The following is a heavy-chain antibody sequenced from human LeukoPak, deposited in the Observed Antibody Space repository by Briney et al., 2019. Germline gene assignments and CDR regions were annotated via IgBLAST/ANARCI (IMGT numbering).Heavy chain of an antibody. V-gene: IGHV4-59*01. CDR1: GGSFSAYY. Sequence: SETLSLTCAVYGGSFSAYYWSWIRQPPGKGLEWIGYIYYSGSTNYNPSLKSRVTISVDTSKNQFSLKLSSVTAADTAVCYCARAVLSYCSGGSCPYFDYWGQGTLVTVSS. CDR2: IYYSGST. CDR3: ARAVLSYCSGGSCPYFDY. J-gene: IGHJ4*02. D-gene: IGHD2-15*01.